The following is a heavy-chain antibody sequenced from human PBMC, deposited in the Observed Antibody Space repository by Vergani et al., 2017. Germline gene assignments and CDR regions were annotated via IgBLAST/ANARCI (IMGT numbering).Heavy chain of an antibody. J-gene: IGHJ6*03. V-gene: IGHV3-23*04. CDR2: ISARYPST. D-gene: IGHD3-16*02. CDR1: GFTFSACP. Sequence: EVQLVESGGGLVQPGGSLRLSCAASGFTFSACPMTWVRQAPGKGLEWVSAISARYPSTYYADSVKGRFTISRDNSKNMLYLQMNSLRAEDTAVYYCARASLRALVGYYYYMDVWGKGKTVVVSS. CDR3: ARASLRALVGYYYYMDV.